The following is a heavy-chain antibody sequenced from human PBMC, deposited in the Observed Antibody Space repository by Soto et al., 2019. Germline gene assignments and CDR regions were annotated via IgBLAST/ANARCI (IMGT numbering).Heavy chain of an antibody. CDR1: GDSVSSNSAA. CDR3: ARAKEYSSSSGMDV. CDR2: TYYRSKWYN. Sequence: SQTLSLTCAISGDSVSSNSAAWNCIRQSPSRGLEWLGRTYYRSKWYNDYAVSVKSRITINPDTSKNQFSLQVNSMTAEDTAVYYCARAKEYSSSSGMDVWGQGTTVTVSS. V-gene: IGHV6-1*01. D-gene: IGHD6-6*01. J-gene: IGHJ6*02.